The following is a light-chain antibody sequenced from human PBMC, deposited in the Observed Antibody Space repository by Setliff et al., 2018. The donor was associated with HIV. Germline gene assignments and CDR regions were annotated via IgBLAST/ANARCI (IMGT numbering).Light chain of an antibody. CDR3: CSYAGSYSYM. CDR1: SSDVGSYNL. V-gene: IGLV2-23*02. CDR2: DVT. J-gene: IGLJ1*01. Sequence: QSVLTQPASVSGSPGQSITISCTGTSSDVGSYNLVSWYQQHPGKAPKLLIYDVTRRPSGVPDRFSGSKSGNTASLTISGLQAEDEADYYCCSYAGSYSYMFGTGTKVTVL.